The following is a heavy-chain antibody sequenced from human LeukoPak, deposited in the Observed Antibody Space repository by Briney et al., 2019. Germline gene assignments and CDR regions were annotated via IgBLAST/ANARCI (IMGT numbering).Heavy chain of an antibody. CDR3: ARGIAAAGTWFDP. Sequence: GGSLRLSCAASGFTFSSYSMNWVRQAPGKGLECVSSISSSSSYIYYADSVKGRFTISRDNAKNSLYLQMNSLRAEDTAVYYCARGIAAAGTWFDPWGQGTLVTVSS. CDR2: ISSSSSYI. CDR1: GFTFSSYS. D-gene: IGHD6-13*01. V-gene: IGHV3-21*01. J-gene: IGHJ5*02.